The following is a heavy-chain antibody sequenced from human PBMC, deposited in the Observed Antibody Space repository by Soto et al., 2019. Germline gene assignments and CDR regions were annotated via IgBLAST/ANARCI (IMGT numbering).Heavy chain of an antibody. CDR1: GFTFTDHY. CDR2: INGGGSNI. D-gene: IGHD3-10*01. J-gene: IGHJ4*02. Sequence: QVQLVESGGGLVKPGGSLRLSCTASGFTFTDHYMTWIRQSPGKGLEWVSYINGGGSNIYYADSVRGRFTISRDNAKNAVYLQMISLRAEDTAIYYCARDIRGANWGQGTLVIVSP. V-gene: IGHV3-11*01. CDR3: ARDIRGAN.